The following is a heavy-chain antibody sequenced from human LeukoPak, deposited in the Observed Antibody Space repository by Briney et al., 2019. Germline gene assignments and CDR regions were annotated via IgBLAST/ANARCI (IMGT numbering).Heavy chain of an antibody. J-gene: IGHJ4*02. D-gene: IGHD6-6*01. CDR2: IYYTGST. CDR1: GGSISTRSYY. CDR3: AGSIAARLDY. Sequence: SETLSLTCIVSGGSISTRSYYWGWIRQPPGRGLEWIGTIYYTGSTNYNPSLKSRVTISVDTSKNQFSLKLSSVTAADTAVYYCAGSIAARLDYWGQGTLVTVSS. V-gene: IGHV4-39*07.